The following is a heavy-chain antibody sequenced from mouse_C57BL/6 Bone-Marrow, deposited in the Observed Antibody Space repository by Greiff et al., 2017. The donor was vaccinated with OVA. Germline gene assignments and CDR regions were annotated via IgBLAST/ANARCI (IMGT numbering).Heavy chain of an antibody. V-gene: IGHV5-2*01. CDR1: EYEFPSHD. D-gene: IGHD4-1*01. Sequence: EVKLMESGGGLVQPGESLKLSCESNEYEFPSHDMSWVRQTPEKRLELVAAINSDGGSTYYPDTMERRFIISRDKTKKTRYLQMSSLRSEDTAFDYCARLTGTVYAMDYWGQGTSVTVSS. CDR2: INSDGGST. J-gene: IGHJ4*01. CDR3: ARLTGTVYAMDY.